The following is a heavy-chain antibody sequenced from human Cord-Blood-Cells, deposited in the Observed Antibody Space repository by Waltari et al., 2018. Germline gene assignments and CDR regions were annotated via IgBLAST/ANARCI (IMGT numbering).Heavy chain of an antibody. Sequence: EVQLVESGGGLVQPGGSLLLSCEASGFTFSRYSINWVRQAPGKGLEWVSYISSSSSTIYYADSVKGRFTISRDNAKNSLYLQMNSLRDEDTAVYYCARLLLAFDIWGQGTMVTVSS. CDR2: ISSSSSTI. J-gene: IGHJ3*02. CDR3: ARLLLAFDI. D-gene: IGHD2-15*01. V-gene: IGHV3-48*02. CDR1: GFTFSRYS.